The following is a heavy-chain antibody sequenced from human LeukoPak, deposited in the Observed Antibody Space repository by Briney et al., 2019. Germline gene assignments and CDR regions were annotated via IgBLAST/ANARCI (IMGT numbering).Heavy chain of an antibody. J-gene: IGHJ4*02. V-gene: IGHV3-21*01. CDR1: GFTFSSYS. D-gene: IGHD5-18*01. Sequence: GGSLRLSCAASGFTFSSYSMNWVRQAPGKGLEWVSSISSSSSYIYYADSVKGRFTISRDNAKNSLYLQMNSLRAEDTAVYYCARDGYRYGYVVDWGQGTLVTVSS. CDR3: ARDGYRYGYVVD. CDR2: ISSSSSYI.